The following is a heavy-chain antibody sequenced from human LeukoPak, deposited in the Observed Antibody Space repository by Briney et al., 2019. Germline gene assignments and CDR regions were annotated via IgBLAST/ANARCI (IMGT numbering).Heavy chain of an antibody. CDR1: GFTFSNYC. CDR2: IGSSYTYI. J-gene: IGHJ4*02. V-gene: IGHV3-21*06. Sequence: GGSLRLSCSASGFTFSNYCMNWVRQAPGKGLEWVSSIGSSYTYIYYADSMKGRFTISRDNARNSLYLQMNSLRAEDTAVYYCAREGIVLMVYHFDYWGQGTLVTVSS. CDR3: AREGIVLMVYHFDY. D-gene: IGHD2-8*01.